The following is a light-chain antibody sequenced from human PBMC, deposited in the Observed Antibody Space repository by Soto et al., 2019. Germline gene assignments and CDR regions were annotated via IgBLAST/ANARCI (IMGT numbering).Light chain of an antibody. Sequence: QSALTQPPSASGSPGQSVTISCTGTSSDVGGYNYVSWYQQYPGKAPKLMIYEVSKRPSGVPDRLSGSKAGNTATLTGSGPQAEDESDYYCISYRGSIKGGVCGEGTQLTVL. J-gene: IGLJ3*02. CDR2: EVS. V-gene: IGLV2-8*01. CDR3: ISYRGSIKGGV. CDR1: SSDVGGYNY.